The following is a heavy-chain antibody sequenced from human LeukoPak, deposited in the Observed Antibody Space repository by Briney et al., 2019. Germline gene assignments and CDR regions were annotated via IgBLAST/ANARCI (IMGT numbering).Heavy chain of an antibody. CDR3: TTDPYYYDSSGYPFDY. Sequence: GGSLRLSCAASGFTFSNAWMSWVRQAPGKGLEWVCRIKSKTDGGTTDYAAPVKGRFTISRDDSKNTLYLQMNSLKTEDTAVYYCTTDPYYYDSSGYPFDYWGQGTLVTVSS. CDR1: GFTFSNAW. CDR2: IKSKTDGGTT. V-gene: IGHV3-15*01. J-gene: IGHJ4*02. D-gene: IGHD3-22*01.